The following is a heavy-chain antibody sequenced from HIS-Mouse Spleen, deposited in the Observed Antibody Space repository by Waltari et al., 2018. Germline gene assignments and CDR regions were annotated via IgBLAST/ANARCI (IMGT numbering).Heavy chain of an antibody. CDR3: ARYYDSSGYYGYFDY. Sequence: QVQLQESGPGLVKPSETLSLTCTVSGGSISSYYWSWIRQPAGKGLEWIGRIYTSGGTNYNPSLKSRVTMSVDTSKNQFSLKLSSVTAADTAVYYCARYYDSSGYYGYFDYWGQGTLVTVSS. CDR2: IYTSGGT. V-gene: IGHV4-4*07. CDR1: GGSISSYY. J-gene: IGHJ4*02. D-gene: IGHD3-22*01.